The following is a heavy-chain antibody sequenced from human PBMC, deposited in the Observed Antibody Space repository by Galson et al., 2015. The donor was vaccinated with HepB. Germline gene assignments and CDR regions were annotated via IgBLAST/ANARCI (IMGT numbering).Heavy chain of an antibody. V-gene: IGHV1-18*01. CDR3: ARVYSGYDPLGY. CDR2: ISAYNGNT. CDR1: GYTFTSYG. Sequence: SVKVSCKASGYTFTSYGISWVRQAPGQGLEWMGWISAYNGNTNYAQKLQGRVTMTTGTSTSTAYMELRSLRSDDTAVYYCARVYSGYDPLGYWGQGTLVTVSS. J-gene: IGHJ4*02. D-gene: IGHD5-12*01.